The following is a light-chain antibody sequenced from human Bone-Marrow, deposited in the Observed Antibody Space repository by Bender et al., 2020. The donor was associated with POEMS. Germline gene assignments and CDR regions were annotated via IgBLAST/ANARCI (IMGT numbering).Light chain of an antibody. CDR2: EVN. J-gene: IGLJ1*01. CDR3: SSYTSSITPYV. V-gene: IGLV2-14*02. Sequence: QSALTQPASVSGSPGQSITISCTGASSDVGAYNLVSWFQQHPGKAPELMIYEVNKWPSGVSHRFSGSKSGNTASLTISGLQAEDEADYYCSSYTSSITPYVFGTGTTVTVL. CDR1: SSDVGAYNL.